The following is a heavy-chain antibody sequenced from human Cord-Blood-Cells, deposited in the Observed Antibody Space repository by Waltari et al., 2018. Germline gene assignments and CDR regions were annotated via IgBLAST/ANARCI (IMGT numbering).Heavy chain of an antibody. CDR2: IYYSGST. CDR1: GGSISSSSYY. D-gene: IGHD3-3*01. CDR3: ARGRIFGVVIEGWFDP. Sequence: QLQLQESGPGLVKPSETLSLTCTVSGGSISSSSYYCGWIRQPPGKGLEWIGSIYYSGSTYYNPSLKSRVTISVDTSKNQFSLKLSSVTAADTAVYYCARGRIFGVVIEGWFDPWGQGTLVTVSS. J-gene: IGHJ5*02. V-gene: IGHV4-39*01.